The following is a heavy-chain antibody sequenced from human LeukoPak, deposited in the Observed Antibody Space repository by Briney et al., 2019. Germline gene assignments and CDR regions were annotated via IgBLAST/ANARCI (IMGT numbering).Heavy chain of an antibody. D-gene: IGHD4-17*01. J-gene: IGHJ3*02. Sequence: PGGSLRLSCAASGFTFSSYSMNWVRQAPGKGLEWVSSISSSSSYIYYADSVKGRFTISRDNAKNSLYLQMNSLRAEDTAVYYCARDTTTGDALDIWGQGTMVTVSS. CDR3: ARDTTTGDALDI. CDR1: GFTFSSYS. CDR2: ISSSSSYI. V-gene: IGHV3-21*01.